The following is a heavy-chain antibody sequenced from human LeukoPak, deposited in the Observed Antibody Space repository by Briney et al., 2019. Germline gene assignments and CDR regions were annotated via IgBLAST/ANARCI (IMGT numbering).Heavy chain of an antibody. CDR3: ARGLRLPTRARYYYYYMDV. CDR1: GYTFTSYD. J-gene: IGHJ6*03. Sequence: ASVKVSCKASGYTFTSYDINWVRQATGQGLEWMGWINPNSGNTGYAQKFQGRVTITRNTSISTAYMELSSLRSEDTAVYYCARGLRLPTRARYYYYYMDVWGKGTTVTVSS. V-gene: IGHV1-8*03. CDR2: INPNSGNT.